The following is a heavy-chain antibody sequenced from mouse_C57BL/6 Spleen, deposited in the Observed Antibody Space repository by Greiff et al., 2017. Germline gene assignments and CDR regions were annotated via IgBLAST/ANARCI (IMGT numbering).Heavy chain of an antibody. CDR3: TCLCYYGSSYGWYFDV. J-gene: IGHJ1*03. Sequence: EVKLQQSGAELVRPGASVKLSCAASGFNIKDYYMHWVKQRPEQGLEWIGRIDPEDGDTEYAPKFQGTATMTADTSSNTAYLQLSSLTSEDTAVYYCTCLCYYGSSYGWYFDVWGTGTTVTVSS. CDR2: IDPEDGDT. V-gene: IGHV14-1*01. D-gene: IGHD1-1*01. CDR1: GFNIKDYY.